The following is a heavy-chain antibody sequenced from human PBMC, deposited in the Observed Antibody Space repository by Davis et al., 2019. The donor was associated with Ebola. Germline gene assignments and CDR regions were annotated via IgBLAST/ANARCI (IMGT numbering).Heavy chain of an antibody. J-gene: IGHJ4*02. CDR2: IIGDGSST. CDR1: GFTFSSFSTYW. V-gene: IGHV3-74*01. CDR3: ARGRGDCRSTSCYIDY. Sequence: GESLKISCAASGFTFSSFSTYWMYWVRQAPGKGLEWVSRIIGDGSSTTYADSVKGRFTISRDNAKNTLYLQMNSLSAEDTAVYYCARGRGDCRSTSCYIDYWGQGTLVTVSS. D-gene: IGHD2-2*02.